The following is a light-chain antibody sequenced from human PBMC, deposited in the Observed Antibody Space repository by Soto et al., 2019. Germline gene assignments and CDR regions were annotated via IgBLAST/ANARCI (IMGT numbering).Light chain of an antibody. Sequence: EIVLTQSPATLSLSPGETGTLSCRASQSVSSSLAWYQLRPGQAPRLLIYDASKRATGIPARFSGSGSGTDFTLTISSLEPEDFAVYYCQQRSTWPTFGPGTRVDVK. CDR3: QQRSTWPT. J-gene: IGKJ3*01. V-gene: IGKV3-11*01. CDR2: DAS. CDR1: QSVSSS.